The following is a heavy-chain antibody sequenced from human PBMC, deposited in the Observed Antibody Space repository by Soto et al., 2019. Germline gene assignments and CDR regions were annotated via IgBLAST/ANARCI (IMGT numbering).Heavy chain of an antibody. J-gene: IGHJ5*02. D-gene: IGHD1-7*01. CDR1: GGSISSGGYY. CDR2: IYYSGST. Sequence: TSETLSLTCTVSGGSISSGGYYWSWIRQHPGKGLEWIGYIYYSGSTYYNPSLKSRITINPDTSKNHFSLQLNSVTPEDTAVYYCARGTSWFDPWGQGTLVTVSS. CDR3: ARGTSWFDP. V-gene: IGHV4-31*03.